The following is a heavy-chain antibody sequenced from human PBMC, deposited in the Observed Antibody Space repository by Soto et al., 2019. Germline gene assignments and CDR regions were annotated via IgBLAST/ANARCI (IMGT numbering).Heavy chain of an antibody. J-gene: IGHJ4*01. Sequence: GGSLGLSCAASGFTFSSYAMTCVRQAPGKGLEWVSAISGSGGSTYYADSVKGRFTISRDHSKNTLYLQMNSLRAEDTAVYYCASRPFQTRTTDEGYWGQGSLVTVSS. CDR3: ASRPFQTRTTDEGY. CDR1: GFTFSSYA. V-gene: IGHV3-23*01. D-gene: IGHD4-4*01. CDR2: ISGSGGST.